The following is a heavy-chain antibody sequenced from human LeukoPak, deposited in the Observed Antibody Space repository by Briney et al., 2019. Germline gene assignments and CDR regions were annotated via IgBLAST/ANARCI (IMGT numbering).Heavy chain of an antibody. CDR1: GFTFSSYA. Sequence: PGGSLRLSCAASGFTFSSYAMSWVRQAPGKGLEWVSAISGSGGSTYYADSVKGRFTISRDNSKNTLYLQMNSLRAEDTAVYYCAKVRVGPNWNRNPSFDYWGQGTLVTVSS. CDR3: AKVRVGPNWNRNPSFDY. D-gene: IGHD1-20*01. CDR2: ISGSGGST. J-gene: IGHJ4*02. V-gene: IGHV3-23*01.